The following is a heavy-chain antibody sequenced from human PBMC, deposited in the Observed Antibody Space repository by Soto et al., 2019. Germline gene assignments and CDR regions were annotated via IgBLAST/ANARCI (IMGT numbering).Heavy chain of an antibody. J-gene: IGHJ3*02. CDR3: AREKEAIAVGIDAFDI. CDR1: GFTFSSYA. Sequence: PGGSLRLSCAASGFTFSSYAMHWGRQAPGKGLEWVAVISYDGSNKYYADSVKGRFTISRDNSKNTLYLQMNSLRAEDTAVYYCAREKEAIAVGIDAFDIWGQGTMVTVSS. D-gene: IGHD6-19*01. V-gene: IGHV3-30-3*01. CDR2: ISYDGSNK.